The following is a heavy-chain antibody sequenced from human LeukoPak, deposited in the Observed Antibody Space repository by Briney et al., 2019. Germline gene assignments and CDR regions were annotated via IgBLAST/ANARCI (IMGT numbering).Heavy chain of an antibody. J-gene: IGHJ4*02. CDR2: IYPGDSDT. V-gene: IGHV5-51*01. CDR3: ARRDLLRLGGLSSFDY. D-gene: IGHD3-16*02. Sequence: GESLKISCKGSRYSFTSYWIGWVRRMPGKGLEWLGIIYPGDSDTRYSPSFQGQVTTSADKSISPAYLQWSSLKASDTAMYYCARRDLLRLGGLSSFDYWGQGTLVTVSS. CDR1: RYSFTSYW.